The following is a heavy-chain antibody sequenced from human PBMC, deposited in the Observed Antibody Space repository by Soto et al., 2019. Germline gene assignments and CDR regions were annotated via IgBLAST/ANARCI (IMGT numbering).Heavy chain of an antibody. V-gene: IGHV3-9*01. CDR2: ISWNSGSI. CDR1: GFTFDDYA. CDR3: AKGRGGDYDYYGMDV. D-gene: IGHD4-17*01. J-gene: IGHJ6*02. Sequence: EVQLVESGGGLVQPGRSLRLSCAASGFTFDDYAMHWVRPAPGKGLEWVSGISWNSGSIVYADSVKGRFTISRDNAKNSLYLQMNSLRAEDTALYYCAKGRGGDYDYYGMDVWGQGTTVTVSS.